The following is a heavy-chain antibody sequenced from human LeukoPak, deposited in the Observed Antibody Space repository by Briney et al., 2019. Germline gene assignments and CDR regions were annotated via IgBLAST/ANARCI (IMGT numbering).Heavy chain of an antibody. CDR2: IYYSGST. V-gene: IGHV4-39*07. J-gene: IGHJ2*01. Sequence: SETLSLTCTVSGGSISSSSYYWGWIRQPPGKGLEWIGSIYYSGSTYYNPSLKSRVTISVDTSKNQFSLKLSSVTAADTAVYYCARSGYSYDSAVYWNFDLWGRGTLVTVSS. D-gene: IGHD5-18*01. CDR1: GGSISSSSYY. CDR3: ARSGYSYDSAVYWNFDL.